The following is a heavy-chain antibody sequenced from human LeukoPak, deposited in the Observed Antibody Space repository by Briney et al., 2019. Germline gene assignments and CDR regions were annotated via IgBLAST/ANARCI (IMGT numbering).Heavy chain of an antibody. CDR1: GFSFNSHA. CDR3: ARGCASQYCFIIDF. Sequence: GRSLRLSCAAPGFSFNSHAIHWVRQAPGKGLEWVSIISTDGNNEDYVDSVRGRFTISRDNSKNTLYLQMNSLRAEDTAVYYCARGCASQYCFIIDFWGQGNLVTVSS. V-gene: IGHV3-30*03. D-gene: IGHD2/OR15-2a*01. CDR2: ISTDGNNE. J-gene: IGHJ4*02.